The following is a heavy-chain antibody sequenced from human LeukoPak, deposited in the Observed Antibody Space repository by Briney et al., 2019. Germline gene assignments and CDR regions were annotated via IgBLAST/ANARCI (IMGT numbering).Heavy chain of an antibody. CDR2: IYPGDSDT. CDR1: GYRFSSYW. Sequence: GESLKISCKGSGYRFSSYWIAWVRQMPGKGLEWMGIIYPGDSDTRYSPSFQGQVTISADKSISTAYLQWSSLKASDTATYYCARVSLLYGDYSCGDYWGQGTLVTVSS. J-gene: IGHJ4*02. V-gene: IGHV5-51*01. D-gene: IGHD4-17*01. CDR3: ARVSLLYGDYSCGDY.